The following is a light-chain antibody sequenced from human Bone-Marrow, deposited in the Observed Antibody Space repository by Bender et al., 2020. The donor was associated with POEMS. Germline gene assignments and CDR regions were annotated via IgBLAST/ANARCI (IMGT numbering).Light chain of an antibody. J-gene: IGLJ2*01. CDR1: SSDISDYDY. CDR3: TSRTNKQTLV. V-gene: IGLV2-14*03. Sequence: QSALTQPASVSGSPGQSITISCSATSSDISDYDYVSWYQQHPGKVPKLMIYDVSNRPSGVSYRFSGSKSGNTASLTISGLQAEDEADYYCTSRTNKQTLVFGGGTKLTVL. CDR2: DVS.